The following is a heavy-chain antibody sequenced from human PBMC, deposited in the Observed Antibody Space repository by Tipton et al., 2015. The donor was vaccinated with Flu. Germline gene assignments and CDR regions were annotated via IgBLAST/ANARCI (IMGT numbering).Heavy chain of an antibody. V-gene: IGHV4-34*01. D-gene: IGHD3-16*01. CDR2: INHSGST. Sequence: LRLSCAVYGGSFSGYYWSWIRQPPGKGLEWIGEINHSGSTNYNPSLKSRVTISVDTSKNQFSLKLSSVTAADTAVYYCAGDLGAGYGMDVWGQGTTVTVSS. J-gene: IGHJ6*02. CDR1: GGSFSGYY. CDR3: AGDLGAGYGMDV.